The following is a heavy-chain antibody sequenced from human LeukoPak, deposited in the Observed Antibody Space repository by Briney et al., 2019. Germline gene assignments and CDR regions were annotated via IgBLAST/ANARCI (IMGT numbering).Heavy chain of an antibody. CDR3: ARGHKGVAPGY. J-gene: IGHJ4*02. Sequence: SETLSLTCTVSGGSISSYYWSWIRQPPGKGLGWIGYIYYSGSTNYNPSLKSRVTISVDTSKNQFSLKLSSVTAADTAVYYCARGHKGVAPGYWGQGTLVTVSS. V-gene: IGHV4-59*01. CDR2: IYYSGST. CDR1: GGSISSYY. D-gene: IGHD3-3*01.